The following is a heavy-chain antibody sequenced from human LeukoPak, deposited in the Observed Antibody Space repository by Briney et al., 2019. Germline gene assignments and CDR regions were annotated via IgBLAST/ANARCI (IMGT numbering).Heavy chain of an antibody. CDR3: ARTYGSGSPSSDSDI. J-gene: IGHJ3*02. CDR2: MYYSGST. CDR1: GASVSSTEHY. D-gene: IGHD3-10*01. Sequence: SETLSLTCTVSGASVSSTEHYWSWVRQPPGKGLEWIGYMYYSGSTDYSPSLKSRVTMSVDTSKNQFSLKLSSVTAADTAVYYCARTYGSGSPSSDSDIWGQGTMVTVSS. V-gene: IGHV4-30-4*01.